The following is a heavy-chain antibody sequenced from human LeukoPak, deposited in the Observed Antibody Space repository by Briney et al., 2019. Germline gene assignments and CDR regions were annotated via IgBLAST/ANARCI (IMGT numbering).Heavy chain of an antibody. CDR3: ARDRLAVAGQYYFDY. Sequence: ASVKVSCKASGYTFTSYYMHWVRQAPGQGLEWMGIINPSGGSTSYAQKLQGRVTMTTDTSTSTAYMELRSLRSDDTAVYYCARDRLAVAGQYYFDYWGQGTLVTVSS. J-gene: IGHJ4*02. V-gene: IGHV1-46*01. D-gene: IGHD6-19*01. CDR2: INPSGGST. CDR1: GYTFTSYY.